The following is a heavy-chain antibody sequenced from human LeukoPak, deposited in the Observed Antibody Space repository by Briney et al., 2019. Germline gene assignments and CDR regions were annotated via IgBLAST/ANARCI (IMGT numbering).Heavy chain of an antibody. CDR2: ITPILGIA. CDR3: ARDSGFDP. J-gene: IGHJ5*02. CDR1: GGTFSSYA. V-gene: IGHV1-69*04. Sequence: SVKVSCKASGGTFSSYAISWVRQAPGQGLEWMGRITPILGIANYAQKFQGRVTITADKSTSTAYMELSSLRSEDTAVYYCARDSGFDPWGQGTLVTVSS.